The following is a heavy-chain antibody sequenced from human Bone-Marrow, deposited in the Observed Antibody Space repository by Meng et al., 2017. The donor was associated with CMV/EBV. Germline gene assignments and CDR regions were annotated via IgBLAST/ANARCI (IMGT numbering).Heavy chain of an antibody. J-gene: IGHJ4*02. Sequence: GGSLRLSCAASGFTFSSYSMNWVRQAPGKGLEWVSSISSSSSYIYYADSVKGRFTISRDNAKNSLYLQMNSLRAEDTAVCYCARDRGYGGNGLGYWGQGTLVTVSS. V-gene: IGHV3-21*01. CDR2: ISSSSSYI. CDR3: ARDRGYGGNGLGY. CDR1: GFTFSSYS. D-gene: IGHD4-23*01.